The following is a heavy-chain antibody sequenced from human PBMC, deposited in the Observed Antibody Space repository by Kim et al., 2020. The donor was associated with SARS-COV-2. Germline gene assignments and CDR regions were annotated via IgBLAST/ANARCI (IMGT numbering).Heavy chain of an antibody. D-gene: IGHD3-10*01. J-gene: IGHJ4*02. V-gene: IGHV3-13*01. Sequence: GGSLRLSCAASGFTFSSYDMHWVRQGTGKGLEWVSAIGSAGDTYYPGSVKGRFTISRENAKNSLYLQMNSLTARDTAVYYCARGAMVRGVITYFDYWGQG. CDR2: IGSAGDT. CDR1: GFTFSSYD. CDR3: ARGAMVRGVITYFDY.